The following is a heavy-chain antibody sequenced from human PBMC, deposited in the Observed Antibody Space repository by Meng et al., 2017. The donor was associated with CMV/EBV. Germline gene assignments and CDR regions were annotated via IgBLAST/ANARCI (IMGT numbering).Heavy chain of an antibody. D-gene: IGHD2-15*01. J-gene: IGHJ2*01. V-gene: IGHV3-23*01. Sequence: SGFTFSSYAMTWVRQAPGKGLEWVSHISGSGDSTYYADSVKGRFTISRDNSKNTLYLQMNSLRAEDTALYYCAAARWTATDYWYFDLWGRGTLVTVSS. CDR3: AAARWTATDYWYFDL. CDR2: ISGSGDST. CDR1: GFTFSSYA.